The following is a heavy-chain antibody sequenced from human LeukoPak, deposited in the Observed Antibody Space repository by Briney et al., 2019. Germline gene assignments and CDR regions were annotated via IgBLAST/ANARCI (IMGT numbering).Heavy chain of an antibody. V-gene: IGHV1-24*01. CDR3: ATALGGAAAGTISFDY. CDR2: FDPEDGET. J-gene: IGHJ4*02. Sequence: ASVKVPCKVSGYTLTELSMHWVRQAPGKGLEWMGGFDPEDGETIYAQKFQGRVTMTEDTSTDTAYMELSSLRSEDTAVYYCATALGGAAAGTISFDYWGQGTLVTVS. D-gene: IGHD6-13*01. CDR1: GYTLTELS.